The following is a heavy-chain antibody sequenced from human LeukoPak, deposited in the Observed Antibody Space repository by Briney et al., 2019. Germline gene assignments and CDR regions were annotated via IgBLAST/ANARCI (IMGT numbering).Heavy chain of an antibody. J-gene: IGHJ4*02. V-gene: IGHV5-51*01. Sequence: GESLKISCKGSGYSFTSCWIGWVRQLPGKGVEWMGIIYPGDSDARYSPSFQGQVTISVDKSTSTAFLQWSSLTASDTAMYFCARRAYNSRWSYFDYWGQVTLVTVSS. CDR2: IYPGDSDA. CDR1: GYSFTSCW. CDR3: ARRAYNSRWSYFDY. D-gene: IGHD6-13*01.